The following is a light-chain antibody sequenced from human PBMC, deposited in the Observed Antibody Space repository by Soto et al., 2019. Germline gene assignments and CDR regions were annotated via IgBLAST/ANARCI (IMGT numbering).Light chain of an antibody. CDR1: ISNIGAGYD. J-gene: IGLJ1*01. V-gene: IGLV1-40*01. CDR3: KSYDSSLSDYV. Sequence: QSLLTQPPSVSGAPGQRVTISCTGSISNIGAGYDVHWYQQLPGTAPKLLIYGNSNRPSGVPDRFSGSKSGTSASLAITGLQAEDEADYYCKSYDSSLSDYVFGTGTKVTVL. CDR2: GNS.